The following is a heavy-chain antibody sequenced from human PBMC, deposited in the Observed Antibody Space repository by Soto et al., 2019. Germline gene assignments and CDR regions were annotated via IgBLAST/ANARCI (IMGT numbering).Heavy chain of an antibody. CDR2: INPNSGGT. D-gene: IGHD3-10*01. V-gene: IGHV1-2*04. CDR3: ARDPRDGSGSFSGGYSYGMDV. CDR1: GYTFTGYY. Sequence: ASVKVSCKASGYTFTGYYMHWVQQAPGQGLEWMGWINPNSGGTNYAQKFPGWGTMTRATSISTAYMELSRLRSDDTAVYYCARDPRDGSGSFSGGYSYGMDVWGQGTTVTVSS. J-gene: IGHJ6*02.